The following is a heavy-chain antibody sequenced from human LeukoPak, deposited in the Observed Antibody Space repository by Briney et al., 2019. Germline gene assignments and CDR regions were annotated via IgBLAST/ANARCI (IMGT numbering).Heavy chain of an antibody. CDR1: GFTFSTYW. J-gene: IGHJ4*02. D-gene: IGHD4-17*01. CDR3: ANGNSFDS. Sequence: GGSLRLSCAASGFTFSTYWMSWVRQAPGKGLKWVANIKQDGSEIYYVDSVKGRFTISRDNAKNSLYLQMNSLRAEDTAVYYCANGNSFDSWGQGTLVTVSS. CDR2: IKQDGSEI. V-gene: IGHV3-7*02.